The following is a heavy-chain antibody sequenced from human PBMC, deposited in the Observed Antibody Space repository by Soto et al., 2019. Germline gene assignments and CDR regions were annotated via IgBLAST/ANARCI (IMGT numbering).Heavy chain of an antibody. CDR3: VILALGKFDY. J-gene: IGHJ4*02. CDR2: ISDSGDRS. V-gene: IGHV3-23*01. D-gene: IGHD1-26*01. Sequence: GGSLRLSCAASGFTFSSSSMSWVRQAPGKGLEWVSSISDSGDRSYYVDSVKGRFTISRDNSKNNLYLQMNSLRVEDTAVHHCVILALGKFDYWGQGTLVTVSS. CDR1: GFTFSSSS.